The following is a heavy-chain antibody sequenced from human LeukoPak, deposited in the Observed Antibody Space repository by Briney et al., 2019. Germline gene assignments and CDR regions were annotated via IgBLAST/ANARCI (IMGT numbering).Heavy chain of an antibody. CDR3: ATTYYYDSSGYPYYFDY. V-gene: IGHV5-51*01. J-gene: IGHJ4*02. CDR1: GYSFTSYW. D-gene: IGHD3-22*01. Sequence: GESLKISCKGSGYSFTSYWIGWVRQMPRKGLEWMGIIYPGDSDTRYSPSFQGQVTISADKSISTAYLQWSSLKASDTAMYYCATTYYYDSSGYPYYFDYWGQGTLVTVSS. CDR2: IYPGDSDT.